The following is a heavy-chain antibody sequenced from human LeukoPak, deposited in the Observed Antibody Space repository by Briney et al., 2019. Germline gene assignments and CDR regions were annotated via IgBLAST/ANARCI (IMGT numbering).Heavy chain of an antibody. CDR2: IYYSGST. D-gene: IGHD5-18*01. CDR1: GGSISSYY. J-gene: IGHJ4*02. Sequence: PSETLSLTCTASGGSISSYYWSWIRQPPGKGLEWIGYIYYSGSTNYNPSPKSRVTITVDTSKNQFSLKLSSVTAADTAVYYCARGMGGYSYVWAFDYWGQGTLVTVSS. V-gene: IGHV4-59*01. CDR3: ARGMGGYSYVWAFDY.